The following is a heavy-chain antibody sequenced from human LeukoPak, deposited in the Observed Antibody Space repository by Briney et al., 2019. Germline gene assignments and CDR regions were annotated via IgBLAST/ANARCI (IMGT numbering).Heavy chain of an antibody. CDR1: GGSFSGYY. J-gene: IGHJ4*02. CDR2: INHSGST. Sequence: SETLSLTCAVYGGSFSGYYWSWIRQPPGKGLEWIGEINHSGSTNYNPSLKSRVTISVDTSKNQFSLKLSSVTATDTAVYYCAGTGGGPSDYWGQGTLVTVSS. V-gene: IGHV4-34*01. CDR3: AGTGGGPSDY. D-gene: IGHD1-14*01.